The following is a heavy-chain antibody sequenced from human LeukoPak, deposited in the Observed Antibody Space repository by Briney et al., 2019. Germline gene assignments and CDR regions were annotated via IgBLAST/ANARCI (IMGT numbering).Heavy chain of an antibody. CDR2: INTDGSST. V-gene: IGHV3-74*01. CDR1: RFTFSNFW. J-gene: IGHJ3*02. D-gene: IGHD3-10*01. CDR3: AKNYYGSGSYYNAGAFNI. Sequence: GGSLRLSCVESRFTFSNFWMHWVRQAPGKGLVWVSRINTDGSSTSYADSVKGRFTISRDNAKNTLYLQMNSLRAEDTAVYYCAKNYYGSGSYYNAGAFNIWGQGTMVTVSS.